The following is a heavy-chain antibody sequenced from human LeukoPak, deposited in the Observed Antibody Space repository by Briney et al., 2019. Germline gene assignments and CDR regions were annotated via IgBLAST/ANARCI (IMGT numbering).Heavy chain of an antibody. CDR1: GYTFTGYY. Sequence: ASVKVSCKASGYTFTGYYMHWVRQAPGQGLEWMGWINPNSGGTNYAQKFQGRVTMTRDTSISTAYMELSRLRSDDTAVYYCARAPRSSYVDYFDYWGQGTLVTVSS. CDR3: ARAPRSSYVDYFDY. J-gene: IGHJ4*02. V-gene: IGHV1-2*02. CDR2: INPNSGGT. D-gene: IGHD5-12*01.